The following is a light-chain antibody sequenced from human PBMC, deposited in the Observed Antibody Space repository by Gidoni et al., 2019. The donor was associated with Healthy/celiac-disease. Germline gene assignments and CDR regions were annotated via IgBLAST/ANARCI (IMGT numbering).Light chain of an antibody. CDR1: SSDVGGYNY. V-gene: IGLV2-14*01. CDR2: EVS. CDR3: SSYTSSSKGYV. Sequence: QSALTQPASVSGSPGQSITISCTGTSSDVGGYNYVSWYKQHPVKAPKLMIYEVSNRPSGVSNRFSGSKSGNTASLTISGLQAEDEADYYCSSYTSSSKGYVFGTGTKVTVL. J-gene: IGLJ1*01.